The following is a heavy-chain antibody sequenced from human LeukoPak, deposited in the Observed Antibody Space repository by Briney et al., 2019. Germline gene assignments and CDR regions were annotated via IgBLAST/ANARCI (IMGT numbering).Heavy chain of an antibody. D-gene: IGHD3-10*01. CDR1: GYSFTGYY. CDR2: INPNSGGT. Sequence: ASVKVSCKPSGYSFTGYYMHWVRQGPGQGLEWMVWINPNSGGTNYAQKFQDRVTMTSDTSISTAYMELSSLRSDDTAVYYCARDLEVRGVLYYFDYWGQGTLVTVSS. V-gene: IGHV1-2*02. CDR3: ARDLEVRGVLYYFDY. J-gene: IGHJ4*02.